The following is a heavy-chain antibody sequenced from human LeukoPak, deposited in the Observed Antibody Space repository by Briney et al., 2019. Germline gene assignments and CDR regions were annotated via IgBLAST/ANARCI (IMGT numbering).Heavy chain of an antibody. V-gene: IGHV3-48*01. CDR3: ARGHNYAFDN. D-gene: IGHD1-1*01. CDR2: IGIDSGNT. J-gene: IGHJ4*02. Sequence: GGSLRLSCTASGFPFIEYSMNWVRQAPGKGLEWISYIGIDSGNTKYADSVRGRFTISADKAKNSLYLQMNSLRVEDTAVYYCARGHNYAFDNWGQGTLVSVAS. CDR1: GFPFIEYS.